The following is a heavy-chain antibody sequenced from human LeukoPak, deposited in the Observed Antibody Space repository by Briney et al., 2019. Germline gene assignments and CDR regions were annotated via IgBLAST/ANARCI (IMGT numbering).Heavy chain of an antibody. J-gene: IGHJ4*02. CDR2: MNPNSGNT. CDR3: AVGAYYDFWSGYYSSFDY. V-gene: IGHV1-8*01. Sequence: ASVKVSCKASGYTFTSYDINWVRQATGQGLEWMGCMNPNSGNTGYAQKFQGRVTMTRNTSISTAYMELSSLRSEDTAVYYCAVGAYYDFWSGYYSSFDYWGQGTLVTVSS. D-gene: IGHD3-3*01. CDR1: GYTFTSYD.